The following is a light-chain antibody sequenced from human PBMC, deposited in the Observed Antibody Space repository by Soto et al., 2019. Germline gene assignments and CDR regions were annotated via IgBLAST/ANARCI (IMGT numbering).Light chain of an antibody. J-gene: IGLJ2*01. CDR1: SSDIGGYNF. CDR2: DVT. Sequence: QSPLTQPPSASGSPGQSVTISYTGTSSDIGGYNFVSWYQQHPGKAPKLMIYDVTKRPSGVPDRFSGSKSGNTASLTVSGLQAEDEADYYCTSYAGINNLVFGGGTKLTVL. V-gene: IGLV2-8*01. CDR3: TSYAGINNLV.